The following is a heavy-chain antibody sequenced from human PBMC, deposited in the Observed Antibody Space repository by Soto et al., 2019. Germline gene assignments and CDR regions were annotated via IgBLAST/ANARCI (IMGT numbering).Heavy chain of an antibody. CDR3: DKVRIWNRFYKIECQKYDDLDV. CDR1: GFSFSDSA. J-gene: IGHJ6*02. D-gene: IGHD3-3*01. Sequence: EVQLLESGGGLAHPGGSLRLSCGVSGFSFSDSAMSWVRQAPGKGLEWVSAMSGDEGSAYYADSVRGRFTVARDNSKNTLYLEMHSLRGEDTAVYYCDKVRIWNRFYKIECQKYDDLDVWRRGTTVTV. V-gene: IGHV3-23*01. CDR2: MSGDEGSA.